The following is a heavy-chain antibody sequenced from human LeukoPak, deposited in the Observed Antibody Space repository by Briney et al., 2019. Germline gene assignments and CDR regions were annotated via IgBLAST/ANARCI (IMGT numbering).Heavy chain of an antibody. CDR3: ARDLEGAIHPFDY. D-gene: IGHD1-26*01. Sequence: ASVTVSCTASGGTFSSYAISWVRQAPGQGLEWMGRIIPILGIANYAQKFQGRVTITADKSTSTAYMELSSLRSEDTAVYYCARDLEGAIHPFDYWGQGTLVTVSS. V-gene: IGHV1-69*04. J-gene: IGHJ4*02. CDR2: IIPILGIA. CDR1: GGTFSSYA.